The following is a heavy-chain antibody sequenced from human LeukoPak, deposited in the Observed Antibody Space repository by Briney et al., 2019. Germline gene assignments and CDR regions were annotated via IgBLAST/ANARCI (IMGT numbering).Heavy chain of an antibody. CDR3: ARVSWGSVHTPFDY. J-gene: IGHJ4*02. CDR1: GFTFSSYA. D-gene: IGHD3-10*01. Sequence: QPGRSLILSCAASGFTFSSYAMHWVRQAPGKGLEWVAVISYDGSNKYYADSVKGRFTISRDNSKNTLYLQMNSLRAEDTAVYYCARVSWGSVHTPFDYWGQGTLVTVSS. CDR2: ISYDGSNK. V-gene: IGHV3-30-3*01.